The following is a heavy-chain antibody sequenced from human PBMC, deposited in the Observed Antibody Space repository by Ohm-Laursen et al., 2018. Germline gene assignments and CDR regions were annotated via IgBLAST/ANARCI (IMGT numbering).Heavy chain of an antibody. CDR1: GFTFSDYY. Sequence: SLRLSCAASGFTFSDYYMTWIRQAPGKGLEWVSCITSSGSTIYYADSVKGRFTISRDNAKNSLYLQMNSLRPEDTAVYYCARLLSGSSPEDYWGQGTLVTVSS. V-gene: IGHV3-11*01. CDR2: ITSSGSTI. CDR3: ARLLSGSSPEDY. J-gene: IGHJ4*02. D-gene: IGHD1-26*01.